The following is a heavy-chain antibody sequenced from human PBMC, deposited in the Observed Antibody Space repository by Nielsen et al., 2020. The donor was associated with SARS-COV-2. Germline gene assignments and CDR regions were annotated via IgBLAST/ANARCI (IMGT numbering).Heavy chain of an antibody. D-gene: IGHD6-19*01. Sequence: GESLKISCAASGFTFSSYAMSWVRQAPGKGLEWVANIKQDGSEKYYVDSVKGRFTISRDNAKNSLYLQMNSLRAEDTAVYYCARDLGSGWYADYWGQGTLVTVSS. J-gene: IGHJ4*02. CDR3: ARDLGSGWYADY. CDR2: IKQDGSEK. CDR1: GFTFSSYA. V-gene: IGHV3-7*01.